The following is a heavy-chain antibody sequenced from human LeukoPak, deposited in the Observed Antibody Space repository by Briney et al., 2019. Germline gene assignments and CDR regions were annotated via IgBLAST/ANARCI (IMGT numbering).Heavy chain of an antibody. J-gene: IGHJ4*02. Sequence: GGSLRLSCTASGFVFDNYAMAWVRQAPGKGLEWVAGVTGGGNPYHADSVKGRFTISRDNSKNTLYPDMNALRAEDTATYYCAKDNYYSDTSNYYYFDYWGQGSLVTVSS. CDR2: VTGGGNP. CDR1: GFVFDNYA. CDR3: AKDNYYSDTSNYYYFDY. V-gene: IGHV3-23*01. D-gene: IGHD3-22*01.